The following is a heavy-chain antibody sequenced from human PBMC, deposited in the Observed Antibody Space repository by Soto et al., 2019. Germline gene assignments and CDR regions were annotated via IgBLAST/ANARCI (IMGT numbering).Heavy chain of an antibody. V-gene: IGHV3-66*01. CDR2: IYSGGST. Sequence: GSLRLSCAASGFTVSSNYMSWVRQAPGKGLEWVSVIYSGGSTYYADSVKGRFTISRDNSKNTLYLQMNSLRAEDTAVYYCAKVPIRIAAAPLDYWGQGTLVTVPQ. CDR3: AKVPIRIAAAPLDY. CDR1: GFTVSSNY. D-gene: IGHD6-13*01. J-gene: IGHJ4*02.